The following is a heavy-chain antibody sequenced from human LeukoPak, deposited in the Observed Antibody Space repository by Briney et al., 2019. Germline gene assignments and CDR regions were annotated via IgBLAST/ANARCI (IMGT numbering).Heavy chain of an antibody. J-gene: IGHJ4*02. V-gene: IGHV4-30-4*08. CDR3: AGTTGYSSSWYDY. CDR2: IYFSGST. Sequence: KPAETLSLTCTVSGGSISSGDYYWSWLRQPPGQGREWAGYIYFSGSTYYNPSLKSRVTISVDTSKNQFSLKLSSVPATDTAVYYCAGTTGYSSSWYDYWGQGTLVTVSS. CDR1: GGSISSGDYY. D-gene: IGHD6-13*01.